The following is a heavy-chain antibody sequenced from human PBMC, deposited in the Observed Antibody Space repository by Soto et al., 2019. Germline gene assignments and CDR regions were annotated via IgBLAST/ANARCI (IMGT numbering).Heavy chain of an antibody. CDR3: AKDWNDPFDY. J-gene: IGHJ4*02. Sequence: GGSLRLSCAVSGLNFRNYYIHWVRQAPGKGLQCVAVISSDGNTKFYADSVQGRFAMSRDNSRNTLYLQMNTLRDEDTAVYYCAKDWNDPFDYWGQGTLVTVSS. D-gene: IGHD1-1*01. CDR2: ISSDGNTK. V-gene: IGHV3-30*09. CDR1: GLNFRNYY.